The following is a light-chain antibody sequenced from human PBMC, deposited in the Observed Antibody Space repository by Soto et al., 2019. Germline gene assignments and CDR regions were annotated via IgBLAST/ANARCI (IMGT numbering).Light chain of an antibody. CDR1: QSISSY. CDR2: AAS. Sequence: DIQMTQSPSSLSASVGERVTITCRASQSISSYLDWYQQKPGKAPKLLIYAASSLQSGVPSSFSGSGSGTDFTLTISRLQSEDFAAYYCQQCDSTPPYTFGQGTKMEIK. J-gene: IGKJ2*01. V-gene: IGKV1-39*01. CDR3: QQCDSTPPYT.